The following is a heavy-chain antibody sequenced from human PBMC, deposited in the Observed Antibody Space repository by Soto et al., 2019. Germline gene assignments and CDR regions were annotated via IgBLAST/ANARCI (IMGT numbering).Heavy chain of an antibody. CDR2: IWHDGGEK. D-gene: IGHD3-22*01. V-gene: IGHV3-33*01. CDR1: GFTLSDYG. J-gene: IGHJ4*02. Sequence: QVQLVESGGGVVQPGRSLRLSCTASGFTLSDYGMHWVRQAPGKGLEWVAVIWHDGGEKYYADSVTGRFTISRDNSKNTVHLQFDSLGTEDTALYYCARDPGRDSPIDYWSQGTLVTVSS. CDR3: ARDPGRDSPIDY.